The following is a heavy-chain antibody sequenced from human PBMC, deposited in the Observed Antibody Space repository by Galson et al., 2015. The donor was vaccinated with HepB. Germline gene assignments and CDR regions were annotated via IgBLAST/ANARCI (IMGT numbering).Heavy chain of an antibody. CDR1: GFTFSSYS. D-gene: IGHD2-2*02. CDR3: VRGGVTEFPLRYPTHFDY. V-gene: IGHV3-48*01. Sequence: SLRLSCAVSGFTFSSYSMDWVRQAPGKGLEWLAYISTGSATIFYADSVKGRFTISRDDAKTSLFLQMSSLRADDTAVYYCVRGGVTEFPLRYPTHFDYWGQGTLITVSS. CDR2: ISTGSATI. J-gene: IGHJ4*02.